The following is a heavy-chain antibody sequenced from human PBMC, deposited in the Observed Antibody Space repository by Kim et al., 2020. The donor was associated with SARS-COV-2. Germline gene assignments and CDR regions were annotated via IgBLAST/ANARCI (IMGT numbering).Heavy chain of an antibody. CDR2: IDPSDSYT. CDR3: ARHVRIVGVTTDYFDY. V-gene: IGHV5-10-1*01. J-gene: IGHJ4*02. D-gene: IGHD1-26*01. Sequence: GESLKISCKRFGYSFTSYWITWVRQMPGKGLEWMGRIDPSDSYTDYSPSFQGHVTISADKSISTAYLQWSSLRASDTAMYYCARHVRIVGVTTDYFDYWGQGTLVTVSS. CDR1: GYSFTSYW.